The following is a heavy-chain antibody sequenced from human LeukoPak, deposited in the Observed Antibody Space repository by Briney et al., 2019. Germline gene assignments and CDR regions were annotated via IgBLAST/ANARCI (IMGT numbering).Heavy chain of an antibody. J-gene: IGHJ4*02. D-gene: IGHD3-10*01. V-gene: IGHV1-69*05. CDR2: IIPIFGTA. CDR1: GGTFSSYA. Sequence: AASVKVSCKASGGTFSSYAISWVRRAPGQGLEWMGRIIPIFGTANYAQKFQGRVTITTDESTSTAYMELSSLRSEDTAVYYCARDLSLLSDFRFDYWGQGTLVTVSS. CDR3: ARDLSLLSDFRFDY.